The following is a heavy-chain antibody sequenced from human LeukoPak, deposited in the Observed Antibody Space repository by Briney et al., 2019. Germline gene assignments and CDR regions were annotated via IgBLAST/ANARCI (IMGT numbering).Heavy chain of an antibody. CDR3: AKDRGWGYYDILTGYFSFDY. J-gene: IGHJ4*02. D-gene: IGHD3-9*01. CDR2: ISYDGSNK. Sequence: PGGSLRLSCAASGFTFSSYGMHWVRQAPGKGLEWVAVISYDGSNKYYADSVKGRFTISRDNSKNTLYLQMNSLRAEDTAVYYCAKDRGWGYYDILTGYFSFDYWGQGTLVTVSS. V-gene: IGHV3-30*18. CDR1: GFTFSSYG.